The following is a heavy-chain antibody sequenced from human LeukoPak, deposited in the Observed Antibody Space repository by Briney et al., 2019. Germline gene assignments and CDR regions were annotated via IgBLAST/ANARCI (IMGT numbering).Heavy chain of an antibody. Sequence: KPGGSLLLSCAASVFTFSSYSMNWVRQAPGKGLEWVSSISSSSSYIYYADSVKGRFTISRDNAKNSLYLQMNSLRAEDTAVYYCARDRPGITGTTLPDNWGQGTLVTVSS. CDR1: VFTFSSYS. CDR3: ARDRPGITGTTLPDN. V-gene: IGHV3-21*01. CDR2: ISSSSSYI. J-gene: IGHJ4*02. D-gene: IGHD1-20*01.